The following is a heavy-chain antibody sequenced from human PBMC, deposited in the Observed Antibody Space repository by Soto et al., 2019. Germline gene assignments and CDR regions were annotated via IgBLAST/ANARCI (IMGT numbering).Heavy chain of an antibody. Sequence: GGLSLSCATSGFTFSSNGMSWVRQAPGKGLDWVSGISGTGRNTYYADSVKGRFTISRDNSKNTLFLQMNSLRVEDTAVYYCAKNGLSDSPSAIDSWGQGTLVTVSS. CDR3: AKNGLSDSPSAIDS. CDR2: ISGTGRNT. D-gene: IGHD2-8*01. J-gene: IGHJ4*02. CDR1: GFTFSSNG. V-gene: IGHV3-23*01.